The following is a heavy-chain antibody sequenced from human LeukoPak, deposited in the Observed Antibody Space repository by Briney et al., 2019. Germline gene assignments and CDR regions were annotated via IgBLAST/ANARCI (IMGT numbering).Heavy chain of an antibody. CDR3: ASRGYTYGYGQDY. V-gene: IGHV3-23*01. D-gene: IGHD5-18*01. CDR2: ISGSGDDT. Sequence: GGSLRLSCVVSGFTFSSYSMTWVRQAPGKGLEWVSTISGSGDDTYYADSVKGRFTISRDNSKNTLYLQMNSLRAEDTAVYYCASRGYTYGYGQDYWGQGTLVTVSS. J-gene: IGHJ4*02. CDR1: GFTFSSYS.